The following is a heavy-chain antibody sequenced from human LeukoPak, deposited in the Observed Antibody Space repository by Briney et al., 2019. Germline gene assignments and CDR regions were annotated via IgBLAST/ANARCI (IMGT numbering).Heavy chain of an antibody. CDR1: GGSFSGYY. CDR2: INHSGST. V-gene: IGHV4-34*01. CDR3: ARVRPYYYMDV. J-gene: IGHJ6*03. Sequence: SETLSLTCAVYGGSFSGYYWSWIRQTPGKGLEWIGEINHSGSTNYNPSLKSRVTISVDTSKNQFSLKLSSVTAADTAVYYCARVRPYYYMDVWGKGTTVTVSS.